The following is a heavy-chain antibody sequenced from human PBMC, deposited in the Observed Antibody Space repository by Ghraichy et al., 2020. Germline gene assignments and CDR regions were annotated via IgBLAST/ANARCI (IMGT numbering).Heavy chain of an antibody. V-gene: IGHV3-21*01. CDR1: GFTFSDYS. J-gene: IGHJ6*03. D-gene: IGHD6-13*01. CDR2: ISSSSSYI. Sequence: GGSLRLSCAASGFTFSDYSMNWVRQAPGKGLEWVSSISSSSSYIYCAASVKRLCTISSDYAKNSLYLQMNSLRAEDTAVYYCARDYSGSSWSYYYYYYMDVWGKG. CDR3: ARDYSGSSWSYYYYYYMDV.